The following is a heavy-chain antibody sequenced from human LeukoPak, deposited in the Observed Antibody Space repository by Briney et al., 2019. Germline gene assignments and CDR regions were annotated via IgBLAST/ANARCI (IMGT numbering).Heavy chain of an antibody. J-gene: IGHJ3*02. Sequence: SDTLSLTCTVSGGSISSSSYYWGWIRQPPWKGLEWLGSIYYSGSTNHNPSLKSRVTISVDTSKNQFSLKLSSVTAADTAVYYCARVVSDAFDIWGQGTMVTVSS. CDR3: ARVVSDAFDI. V-gene: IGHV4-39*07. CDR1: GGSISSSSYY. CDR2: IYYSGST.